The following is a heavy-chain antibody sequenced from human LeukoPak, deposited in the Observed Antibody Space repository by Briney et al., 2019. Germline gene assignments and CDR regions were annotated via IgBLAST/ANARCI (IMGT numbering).Heavy chain of an antibody. D-gene: IGHD4-17*01. CDR1: GFTFSSYA. Sequence: GGSLRLSCAASGFTFSSYAMSWVRQAPGKGLEWVAVIWHDGSNTYYADSVKGRFLLSRDNSLNTLYLQMNGLRAEDTAVYYCARDSDYGDGFDYWGQGTLVTVSS. V-gene: IGHV3-33*08. CDR3: ARDSDYGDGFDY. CDR2: IWHDGSNT. J-gene: IGHJ4*02.